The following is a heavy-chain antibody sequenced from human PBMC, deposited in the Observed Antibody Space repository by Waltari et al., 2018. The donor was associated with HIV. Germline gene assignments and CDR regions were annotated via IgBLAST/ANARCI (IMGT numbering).Heavy chain of an antibody. J-gene: IGHJ4*02. CDR3: AKAPLRRSSVGGEGPSHFEY. CDR1: GFTFGSFA. V-gene: IGHV3-23*01. Sequence: EVQLLDSGGGWVQPGRSLRLSRAASGFTFGSFATRRGRVAPGKGPEWVSGTSASGGTTYYADSVKGRFTISRDNSKNTLYLQMNRLRAEDTAVYYCAKAPLRRSSVGGEGPSHFEYWGQGTLVTVSS. D-gene: IGHD3-10*01. CDR2: TSASGGTT.